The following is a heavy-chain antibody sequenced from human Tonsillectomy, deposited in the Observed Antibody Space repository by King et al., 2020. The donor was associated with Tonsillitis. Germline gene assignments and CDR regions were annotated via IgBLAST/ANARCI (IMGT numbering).Heavy chain of an antibody. V-gene: IGHV3-23*04. J-gene: IGHJ4*02. CDR2: ISGSGGST. CDR3: AKDQGYGQWTDH. CDR1: GFTFSNYA. Sequence: VQLVESGGGLVQPGGSLRLSCAASGFTFSNYAMGWVRQAPGKGLEWVSLISGSGGSTHNADSVKGRFTISRDNSKNTLYLQMNSLRVEETAVYYCAKDQGYGQWTDHWGQGTLVTVSS. D-gene: IGHD5-18*01.